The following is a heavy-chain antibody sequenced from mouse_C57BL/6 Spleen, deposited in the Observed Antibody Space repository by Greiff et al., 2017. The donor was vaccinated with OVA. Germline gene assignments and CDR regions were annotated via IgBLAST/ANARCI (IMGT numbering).Heavy chain of an antibody. V-gene: IGHV1-50*01. CDR3: ARRGGTGYFDY. D-gene: IGHD4-1*01. CDR1: GYTFTSYW. Sequence: QVQLQQPGAELVKPGASVKLSCKASGYTFTSYWMQWVKQRPGQGLEWIGEIDPSDSYTNYNQKFKGKATLTVDTSSSTAYMQRSSLTSEDSAVYYCARRGGTGYFDYWGQGTTLTVSS. J-gene: IGHJ2*01. CDR2: IDPSDSYT.